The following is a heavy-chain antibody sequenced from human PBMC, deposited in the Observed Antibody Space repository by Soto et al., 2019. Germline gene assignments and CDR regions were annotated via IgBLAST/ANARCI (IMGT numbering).Heavy chain of an antibody. J-gene: IGHJ6*02. Sequence: QVQLVQSGAEVKKPGSSVKVSCKASGGTFSSYAISWVRQAPGQGLEWMGGIIPIVGTANYAQKFQGRVTITADNSTSTAYMELSSLRSEDTAEYYCAGVVGATDYYYYGMDVWGQGTTVTVSS. D-gene: IGHD1-26*01. V-gene: IGHV1-69*06. CDR2: IIPIVGTA. CDR1: GGTFSSYA. CDR3: AGVVGATDYYYYGMDV.